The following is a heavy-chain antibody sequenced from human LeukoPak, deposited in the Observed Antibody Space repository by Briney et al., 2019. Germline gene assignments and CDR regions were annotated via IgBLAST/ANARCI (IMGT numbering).Heavy chain of an antibody. Sequence: LRLSCAASGFTFSSYAMSWVRQHPGKGLEWIGYIYYSGSTYYNPSLKSRVTISVDTSKNQFSLKLSSVTAADTAVYYCARERYSSGWTYYFDYWGQGTLVTVSS. CDR2: IYYSGST. D-gene: IGHD6-19*01. V-gene: IGHV4-31*02. CDR3: ARERYSSGWTYYFDY. CDR1: GFTFSSYA. J-gene: IGHJ4*02.